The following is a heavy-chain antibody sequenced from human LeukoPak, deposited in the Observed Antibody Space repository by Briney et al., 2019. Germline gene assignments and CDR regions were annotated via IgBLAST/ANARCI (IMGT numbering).Heavy chain of an antibody. D-gene: IGHD6-13*01. CDR3: AKRVPYSSSWPSLDY. Sequence: GGSLRLSCAASGFTFSSYAMSWVRQAPGKGLEWVSAISDSGGNSYYADSVKGRFTISRDNSKNTLFLQMSSLRGEDTAVYYCAKRVPYSSSWPSLDYWGQGTLVTVSS. CDR1: GFTFSSYA. V-gene: IGHV3-23*01. CDR2: ISDSGGNS. J-gene: IGHJ4*02.